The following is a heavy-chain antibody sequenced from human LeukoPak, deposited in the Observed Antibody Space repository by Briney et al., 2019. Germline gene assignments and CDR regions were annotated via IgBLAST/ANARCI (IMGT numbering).Heavy chain of an antibody. CDR3: ARDRLGATGHWRIDV. J-gene: IGHJ2*01. D-gene: IGHD1-26*01. CDR1: GGSISSSY. V-gene: IGHV4-4*09. Sequence: SETLSLTCTVSGGSISSSYWSWIRQPPGKGLEWIGYIYTSGSTNYNPSLKSRVTMSVDTSKNQFSLKLSSVTAADTAVYYCARDRLGATGHWRIDVWGRGTLVTVSS. CDR2: IYTSGST.